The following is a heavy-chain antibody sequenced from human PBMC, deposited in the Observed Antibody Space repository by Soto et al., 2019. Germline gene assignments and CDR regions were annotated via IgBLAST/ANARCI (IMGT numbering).Heavy chain of an antibody. D-gene: IGHD3-3*01. V-gene: IGHV4-31*03. Sequence: PSETLSLTGNVSGGSINNACYYWSWIRQHPGKGLEWIGYIYYIGRAYYNPSLKSRVTISIGTSKTQFSLKLSSVTAADTAVYYCARVQTLFRIIKVFDSLCQGTLFRVSS. CDR1: GGSINNACYY. J-gene: IGHJ4*02. CDR2: IYYIGRA. CDR3: ARVQTLFRIIKVFDS.